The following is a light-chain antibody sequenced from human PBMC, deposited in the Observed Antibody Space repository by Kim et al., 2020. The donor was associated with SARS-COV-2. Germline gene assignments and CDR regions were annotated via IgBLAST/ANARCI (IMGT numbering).Light chain of an antibody. Sequence: VARGQTAKMSCAGDNLGSKNVHWYQLKPGQAPLMVIYRDSSRPSGIPERFSGSKSGNTATLTISRAQAGDEADYFCQVWDLASVFFGGGTQLTVL. CDR1: NLGSKN. CDR3: QVWDLASVF. CDR2: RDS. J-gene: IGLJ2*01. V-gene: IGLV3-9*01.